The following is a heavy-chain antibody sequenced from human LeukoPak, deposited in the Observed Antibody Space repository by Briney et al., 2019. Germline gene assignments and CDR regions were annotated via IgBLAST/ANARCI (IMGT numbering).Heavy chain of an antibody. D-gene: IGHD3-22*01. CDR1: RGSISSSSYY. J-gene: IGHJ3*02. CDR3: ARLLLYYYDSSGYYHDAFDI. V-gene: IGHV4-39*01. Sequence: PSETLSLTCTVSRGSISSSSYYWGWIRQPPGTGLEWIGSIYYSGSTYYNPSLKSRVTISVDTSKNQFSLKLSSVTAADTAVYYCARLLLYYYDSSGYYHDAFDIWGLGTMVTVSS. CDR2: IYYSGST.